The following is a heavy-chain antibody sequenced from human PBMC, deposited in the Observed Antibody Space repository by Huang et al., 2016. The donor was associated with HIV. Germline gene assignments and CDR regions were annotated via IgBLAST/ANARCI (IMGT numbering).Heavy chain of an antibody. V-gene: IGHV4-34*01. Sequence: QVQIDQWGAGLLKPSETLSLTCAVYGGSFSGYYWNWLRQPPGKGLEWIGKSNHGGITNHNPSLKSRVTILGDVSKKQFSLQLRSVTAADTAIYYCARGGPRITVTGPLDSWGPGALVSVSS. CDR3: ARGGPRITVTGPLDS. CDR2: SNHGGIT. J-gene: IGHJ4*02. D-gene: IGHD6-19*01. CDR1: GGSFSGYY.